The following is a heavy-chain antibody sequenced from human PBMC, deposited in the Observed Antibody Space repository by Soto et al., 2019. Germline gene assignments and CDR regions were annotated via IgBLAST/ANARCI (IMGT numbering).Heavy chain of an antibody. J-gene: IGHJ4*02. CDR1: GFSLSTRGVG. Sequence: QITLNESGPTLVKPTQTLTLTCTFSGFSLSTRGVGVAWIRQPQGKALEWLALLYWDDDERYSPSLMSRLTITKDTSKNQVFLTMTNFDPVDTATYDCAHRPRGFTYFFDYWGQRTLVPVS. CDR2: LYWDDDE. CDR3: AHRPRGFTYFFDY. V-gene: IGHV2-5*02.